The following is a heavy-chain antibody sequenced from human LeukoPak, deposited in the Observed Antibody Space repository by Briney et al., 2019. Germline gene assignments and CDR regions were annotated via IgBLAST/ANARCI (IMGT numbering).Heavy chain of an antibody. D-gene: IGHD6-19*01. Sequence: GRSLRLSCAASGFTFDDYAMHWVRQAPGKGLKWVSGISWNSGSIGYADSVKGRFTISRDNAKNSLYLQMNSLRAEDTALYYCATGYSSGWPPYYWGQGTLVTVSS. CDR2: ISWNSGSI. CDR1: GFTFDDYA. V-gene: IGHV3-9*01. CDR3: ATGYSSGWPPYY. J-gene: IGHJ4*02.